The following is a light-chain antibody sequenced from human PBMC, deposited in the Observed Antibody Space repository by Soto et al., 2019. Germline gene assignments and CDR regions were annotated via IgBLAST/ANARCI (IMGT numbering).Light chain of an antibody. V-gene: IGLV8-61*01. Sequence: QTVVTQEPSFSVSPGGTVTLTCGLSSGSVSTSNSPGWYQQTPGQAPRTLIHSTNIRSSGVTDRFSGSILGNKAALTITGAQTDDASLYYCVLYVDYGIWRFCGGTKVTVL. CDR1: SGSVSTSNS. CDR2: STN. J-gene: IGLJ3*02. CDR3: VLYVDYGIWR.